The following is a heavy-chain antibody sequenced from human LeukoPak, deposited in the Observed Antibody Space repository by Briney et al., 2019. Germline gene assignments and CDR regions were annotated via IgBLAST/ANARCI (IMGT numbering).Heavy chain of an antibody. Sequence: SETLSLTCTVSGGSISSYYWSWIRQPPGKGLEWIGYVYYSGSAHYNPSLKSRVTISVDTSKNQFSLQLSSVTPEDTAVYYCARENTLVRGVINPLDYWGQGTLVTVSP. CDR3: ARENTLVRGVINPLDY. D-gene: IGHD3-10*01. J-gene: IGHJ4*02. CDR1: GGSISSYY. CDR2: VYYSGSA. V-gene: IGHV4-59*12.